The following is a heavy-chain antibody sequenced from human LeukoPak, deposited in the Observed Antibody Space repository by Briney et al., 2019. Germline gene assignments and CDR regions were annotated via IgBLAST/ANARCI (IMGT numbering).Heavy chain of an antibody. CDR3: ARRVVVADQFYY. CDR2: INHSGST. J-gene: IGHJ4*02. V-gene: IGHV4-34*01. D-gene: IGHD2-15*01. CDR1: GGSFSGYY. Sequence: PSETLSLTCAVYGGSFSGYYWSWIRQPPGKGLEWIGEINHSGSTNYNPSLKSRVTISVDTSKNQFSLKLSSVTAADTAVYYCARRVVVADQFYYWGQGTLVTVSS.